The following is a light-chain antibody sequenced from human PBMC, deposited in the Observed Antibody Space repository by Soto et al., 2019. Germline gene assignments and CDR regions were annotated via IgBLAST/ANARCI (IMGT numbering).Light chain of an antibody. V-gene: IGLV1-47*02. CDR1: SSNIGSNY. CDR3: AAWDDSLSAWV. CDR2: SNN. Sequence: QSVLTQPPSASGTPGQRVTISCSGSSSNIGSNYVYWYQQLPGTAPKLLIYSNNQRPSGVPDRFSGSKSGTSASLAISGLRSEDEADYYCAAWDDSLSAWVFGGGTKVNVL. J-gene: IGLJ3*02.